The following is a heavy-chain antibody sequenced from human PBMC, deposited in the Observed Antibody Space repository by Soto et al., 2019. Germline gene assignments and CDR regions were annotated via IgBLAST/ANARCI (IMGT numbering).Heavy chain of an antibody. D-gene: IGHD2-21*02. CDR1: GFTFSSYS. CDR3: ARDLAYCGGDCYPNDS. V-gene: IGHV3-21*01. Sequence: EVQLVESGGGLVKPGGSLRLSCAASGFTFSSYSMNWVRQAPGKGLEWVSSISSSSSYIYCADSVKGRFTISRDNAKNSLYLQMNSLRAADTAVYYCARDLAYCGGDCYPNDSWGQGTLVTVSS. CDR2: ISSSSSYI. J-gene: IGHJ4*02.